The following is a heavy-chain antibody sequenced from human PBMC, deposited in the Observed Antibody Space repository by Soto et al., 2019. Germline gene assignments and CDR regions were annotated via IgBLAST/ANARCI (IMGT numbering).Heavy chain of an antibody. CDR3: AKQYFALVRAPLDY. J-gene: IGHJ4*02. V-gene: IGHV4-39*01. Sequence: PSETLSLTCSVSGGSVNSSLYYWGWIRQPPGRGLEWIQSIYYTGSIYFNPSLKSRVTLSMDTSKNELSLKMRSVTAADTAVDYCAKQYFALVRAPLDYWGPGAPVTVSS. CDR2: IYYTGSI. D-gene: IGHD3-9*01. CDR1: GGSVNSSLYY.